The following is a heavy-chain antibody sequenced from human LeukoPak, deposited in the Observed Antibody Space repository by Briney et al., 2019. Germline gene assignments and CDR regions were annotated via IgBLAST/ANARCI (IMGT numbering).Heavy chain of an antibody. J-gene: IGHJ6*02. CDR1: GYTFTSYG. CDR2: ISAYNGNT. V-gene: IGHV1-18*01. CDR3: ARDGSSGYYSYYYYGMDV. Sequence: GASVKVSCKASGYTFTSYGISWVRQAPGQGLEWMGWISAYNGNTNYAQKLQGRVTMTTDTSTSTAYMELRSLRSDDTAVYYCARDGSSGYYSYYYYGMDVWGQGTTVTVSS. D-gene: IGHD3-22*01.